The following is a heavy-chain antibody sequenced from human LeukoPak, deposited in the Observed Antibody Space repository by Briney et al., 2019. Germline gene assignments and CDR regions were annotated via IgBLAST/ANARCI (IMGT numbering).Heavy chain of an antibody. CDR1: GFTFSSYG. D-gene: IGHD2-2*01. CDR2: ISYDGSSK. J-gene: IGHJ4*02. CDR3: AKGGKYQLLPFDY. V-gene: IGHV3-30*18. Sequence: PGGSLRLSCEASGFTFSSYGMHWVRQAPGEGLEWVAVISYDGSSKYYADSVKGRFTISRDNSKNTLYLQMNSLRAEDTAVYYCAKGGKYQLLPFDYWGQGTLVTVSS.